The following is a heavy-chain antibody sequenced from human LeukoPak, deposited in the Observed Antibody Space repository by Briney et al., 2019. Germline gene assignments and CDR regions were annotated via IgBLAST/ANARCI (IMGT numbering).Heavy chain of an antibody. CDR1: GFTFSSYA. CDR2: ISGSGGST. Sequence: QPGGSLRLSCAASGFTFSSYAMSWVRQAPGKGLEWVSAISGSGGSTYYADSVKGRFTISRDNSKSTLYLQMNSLRAEDTAVYYCAKDIVVVPAAPNDAFDIWGQGTMVTVSS. V-gene: IGHV3-23*01. J-gene: IGHJ3*02. D-gene: IGHD2-2*01. CDR3: AKDIVVVPAAPNDAFDI.